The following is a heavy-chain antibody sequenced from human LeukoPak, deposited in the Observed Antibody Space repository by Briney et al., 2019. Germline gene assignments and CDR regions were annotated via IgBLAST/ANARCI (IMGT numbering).Heavy chain of an antibody. V-gene: IGHV4-39*07. J-gene: IGHJ4*02. CDR3: ARVGYVDY. CDR1: GGSISNTNYY. Sequence: SETLSLTCFVSGGSISNTNYYWAWIRQPPGKGLEYIGSIYHNGRTYYNPSLTSRVTMSVDTSKSQFSLKLSSVTAADTAVYYCARVGYVDYWGQGTLVTVSS. CDR2: IYHNGRT.